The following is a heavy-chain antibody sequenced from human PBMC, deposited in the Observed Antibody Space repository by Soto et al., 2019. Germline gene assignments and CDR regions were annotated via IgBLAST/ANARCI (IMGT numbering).Heavy chain of an antibody. D-gene: IGHD5-18*01. CDR2: IYHSGST. V-gene: IGHV4-4*02. CDR1: GGSIRSNKW. CDR3: ARWGDWMQQVL. J-gene: IGHJ4*02. Sequence: QVQLQESGPGLVKPSGTLSLTCGVSGGSIRSNKWWSWVRQPPGKGLEWIGEIYHSGSTNYNPSPKSRGTISVDKSKNHFSLKLNSVTAADTAVYYCARWGDWMQQVLWGQGTLVTVSS.